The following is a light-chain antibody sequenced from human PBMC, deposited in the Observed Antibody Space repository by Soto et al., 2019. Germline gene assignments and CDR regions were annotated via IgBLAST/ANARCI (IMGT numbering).Light chain of an antibody. CDR2: EVS. J-gene: IGLJ1*01. CDR3: SSYTSSSTLVYV. CDR1: SSDVGGYNY. Sequence: QSALTQPASVSGSPGQSITISCTGTSSDVGGYNYVSWYQQHPGKATKLMIYEVSNRPSGVSNRFSGSKSGNTASLTISGLQAEDEADYYCSSYTSSSTLVYVFGTGTKLTVL. V-gene: IGLV2-14*01.